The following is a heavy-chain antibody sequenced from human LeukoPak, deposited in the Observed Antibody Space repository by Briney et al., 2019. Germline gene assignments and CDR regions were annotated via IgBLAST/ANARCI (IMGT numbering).Heavy chain of an antibody. CDR3: ARGGANSYVSFDY. CDR2: IDSAGSTT. Sequence: HPGGSLRLSCAASGFTLSGYWMHWVRQAPGKGLVWVSHIDSAGSTTSYADSVKGRFTISRDNAKNTLYLQMNSLRAEDTAVYYCARGGANSYVSFDYWGQGTLVTVSA. CDR1: GFTLSGYW. V-gene: IGHV3-74*01. D-gene: IGHD5-18*01. J-gene: IGHJ4*02.